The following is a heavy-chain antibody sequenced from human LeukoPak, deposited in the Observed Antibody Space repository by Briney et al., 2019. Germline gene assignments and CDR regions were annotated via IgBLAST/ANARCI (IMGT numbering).Heavy chain of an antibody. CDR2: IIPILGVT. V-gene: IGHV1-69*04. Sequence: AASVKVSCKTSGGTFSSDAINWVRQAPGQGLEWMGRIIPILGVTNYAQKYQDRVTITADRSTTTAYMELNNLRSEDTAVYYCARDFAVAAAFDIWGQGTMVTVSS. D-gene: IGHD2-21*01. CDR3: ARDFAVAAAFDI. J-gene: IGHJ3*02. CDR1: GGTFSSDA.